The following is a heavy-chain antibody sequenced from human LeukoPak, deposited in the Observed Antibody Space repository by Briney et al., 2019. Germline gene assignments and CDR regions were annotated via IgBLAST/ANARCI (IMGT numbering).Heavy chain of an antibody. Sequence: PGGFLRLSCAASGFTVSSNYMSWVRQAPGKGLEWVSVIYNVGNTHYADSVKGRFTISRDISKNTVYLQMNSLRAEDTAMYFCARSSRYYYDSSGYYPGPPDHWGQGTLVTVSS. V-gene: IGHV3-53*01. CDR2: IYNVGNT. D-gene: IGHD3-22*01. CDR3: ARSSRYYYDSSGYYPGPPDH. CDR1: GFTVSSNY. J-gene: IGHJ5*02.